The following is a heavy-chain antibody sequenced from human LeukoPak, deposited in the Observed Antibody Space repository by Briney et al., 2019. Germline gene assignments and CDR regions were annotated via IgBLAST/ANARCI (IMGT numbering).Heavy chain of an antibody. J-gene: IGHJ4*02. D-gene: IGHD3-16*02. Sequence: SVKVSCKASGGTFSSYAISWVRPAPGQGLEWMGGIIPIFGTANYAQKFQGRVTITADESTSTAYMELSSLRSEDTAVYYCASHDYVWGSYRQKPLDYWGQGTLVTVSS. CDR1: GGTFSSYA. CDR2: IIPIFGTA. CDR3: ASHDYVWGSYRQKPLDY. V-gene: IGHV1-69*01.